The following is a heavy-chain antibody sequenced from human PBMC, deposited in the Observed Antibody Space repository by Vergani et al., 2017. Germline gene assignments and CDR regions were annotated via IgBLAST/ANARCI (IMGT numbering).Heavy chain of an antibody. CDR2: IKSKTDGETT. V-gene: IGHV3-15*01. J-gene: IGHJ6*03. Sequence: EVQLVESGGGLVKPGGSLRLSCAASGFTFSNAWMSWVRQAPGKGLEWVGRIKSKTDGETTDYAAPVKGRFTITRDDSKNTLYLQMNSLKTEDTAVYYCSTEHHSGWIQLWFARDYYYMDVWGKGTTVTVSS. CDR1: GFTFSNAW. CDR3: STEHHSGWIQLWFARDYYYMDV. D-gene: IGHD5-18*01.